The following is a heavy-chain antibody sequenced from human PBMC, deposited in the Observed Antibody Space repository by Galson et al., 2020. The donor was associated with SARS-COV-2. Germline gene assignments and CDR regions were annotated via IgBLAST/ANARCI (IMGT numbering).Heavy chain of an antibody. J-gene: IGHJ1*01. V-gene: IGHV1-69*01. D-gene: IGHD3-10*02. CDR3: ARSASMGAAKFPTMSYFEH. CDR2: IIPIIDEA. CDR1: GGTLSSSG. Sequence: KISCKASGGTLSSSGIGWVRQAPGQGLEWMGGIIPIIDEANYAQKFQGRVTITADESTATAYMELSSLRSDDTAVYYCARSASMGAAKFPTMSYFEHWGQGTLVTVSS.